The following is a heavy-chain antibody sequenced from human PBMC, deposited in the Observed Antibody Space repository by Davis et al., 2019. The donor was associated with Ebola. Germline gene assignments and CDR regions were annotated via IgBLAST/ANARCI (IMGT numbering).Heavy chain of an antibody. V-gene: IGHV5-51*01. D-gene: IGHD6-19*01. CDR1: GYSFTSYW. J-gene: IGHJ3*02. CDR3: ASRLSSGWTAFDI. CDR2: IYSGDSDT. Sequence: GESLKISCKGSGYSFTSYWIGWVRPLPGKGPEWIGIIYSGDSDTRYSPSFQGQVTISADKSISTAYLQWSSLKASDTAMYYCASRLSSGWTAFDIWGQGTMVTVSS.